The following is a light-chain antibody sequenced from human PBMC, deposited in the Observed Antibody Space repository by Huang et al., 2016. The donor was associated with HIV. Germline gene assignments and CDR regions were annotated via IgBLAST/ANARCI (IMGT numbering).Light chain of an antibody. CDR1: QSVGTY. Sequence: ETVLTQSPATLSLSPGARATLSCRATQSVGTYLAWYQQKPGQAPRLPIYDASNRATGIPARFSGSGSGTDFTLTISSLQPDDIAVYYCQQRSNWPWTFGQGTKLEIK. J-gene: IGKJ2*01. CDR2: DAS. CDR3: QQRSNWPWT. V-gene: IGKV3-11*01.